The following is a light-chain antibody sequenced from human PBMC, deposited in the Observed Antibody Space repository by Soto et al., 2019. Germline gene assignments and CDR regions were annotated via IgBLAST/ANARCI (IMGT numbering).Light chain of an antibody. CDR2: KVS. V-gene: IGKV2-30*01. Sequence: DVVMTQSPLSLPVTLGQPASISCSSSESLVYSDGNIYVNWFQQRPGQSPRRLIYKVSNRDSGVPDRFSGSGAGTDFTLKISRVEAEDVGVYYCMQGTHWPITFGQGTRLEIK. CDR3: MQGTHWPIT. J-gene: IGKJ5*01. CDR1: ESLVYSDGNIY.